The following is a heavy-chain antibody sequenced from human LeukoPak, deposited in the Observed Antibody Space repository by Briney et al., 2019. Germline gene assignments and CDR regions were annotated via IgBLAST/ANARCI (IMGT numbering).Heavy chain of an antibody. J-gene: IGHJ4*02. D-gene: IGHD6-6*01. Sequence: SGPALVKPTQTLTLTCTFSGFSLSTENMCVSWIRQPPGKALEWLARIDWDDDRFYSTSLKTRLTIPKDTSKNQVVLTMTNMEPMDTATYYCARTIAARYYFDYWGQGTLVTVSS. CDR1: GFSLSTENMC. V-gene: IGHV2-70*17. CDR2: IDWDDDR. CDR3: ARTIAARYYFDY.